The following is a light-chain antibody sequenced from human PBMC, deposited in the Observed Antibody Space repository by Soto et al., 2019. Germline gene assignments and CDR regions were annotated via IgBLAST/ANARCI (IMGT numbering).Light chain of an antibody. CDR1: QSVSNF. CDR3: QQYSNWPSWT. V-gene: IGKV3-15*01. Sequence: EKVMTQSPATLSMSPGERATLSCRASQSVSNFLAWYQQKPGQTPRLLIYDASTRATGIPARFSGSGSGTEFTLTISSLQSEDFAVYYCQQYSNWPSWTFGQGTKVEVK. J-gene: IGKJ1*01. CDR2: DAS.